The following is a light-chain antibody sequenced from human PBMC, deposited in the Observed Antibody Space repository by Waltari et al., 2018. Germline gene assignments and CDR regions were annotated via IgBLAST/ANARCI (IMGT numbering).Light chain of an antibody. Sequence: DIVMTQSPDSLAVSLGERATIHCKSSQSVLYNSNNKNHLAWYQQKPGQPPKLLIYWASTRESGVPDRFSGRGSGTDFTLTITSLQAEDVAVYYCQQHYSSPPTFGQGTKVEIK. V-gene: IGKV4-1*01. CDR1: QSVLYNSNNKNH. J-gene: IGKJ1*01. CDR2: WAS. CDR3: QQHYSSPPT.